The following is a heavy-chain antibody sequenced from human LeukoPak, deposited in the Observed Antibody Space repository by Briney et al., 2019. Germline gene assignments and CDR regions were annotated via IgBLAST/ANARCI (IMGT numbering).Heavy chain of an antibody. CDR1: GYTFTGYY. CDR3: ARGGGVMAAFDI. J-gene: IGHJ3*02. D-gene: IGHD3-3*01. Sequence: ASVKVSCKASGYTFTGYYMHRVRQAPGQGLEWMGWINPNSGNTGYAQKFQGRVTITRNTSISTAYMELSSLRSEDTAVYYCARGGGVMAAFDIWGQGTMVTVSS. V-gene: IGHV1-8*03. CDR2: INPNSGNT.